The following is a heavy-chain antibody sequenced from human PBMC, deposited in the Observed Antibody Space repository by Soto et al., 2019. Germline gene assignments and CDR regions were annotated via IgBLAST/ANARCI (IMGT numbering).Heavy chain of an antibody. D-gene: IGHD1-26*01. J-gene: IGHJ3*01. V-gene: IGHV1-8*01. CDR1: VYTYTRYD. CDR2: INPNRGNT. Sequence: GSVNVSCKATVYTYTRYDIHWVRQATGKGHKWMGWINPNRGNTGYAKTYQGRVTMTKNNSIGTTYMELSRMKSEDTAVYYCARVGDTTQNAMDVWGQGTMVTVSS. CDR3: ARVGDTTQNAMDV.